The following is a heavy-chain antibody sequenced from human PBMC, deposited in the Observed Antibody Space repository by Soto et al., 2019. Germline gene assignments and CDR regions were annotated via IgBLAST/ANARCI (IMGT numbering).Heavy chain of an antibody. D-gene: IGHD2-2*01. CDR2: ISSSSSTI. Sequence: EVQLVESGGGLVQPGGSLRLSCAASGFTFSSYSMNWVRQAPGKGLEWVSYISSSSSTIYYADSVKGRFTISRDNAKNSLYLQMNSLRDDDTAVYYCARDTPGFYCSSTSCPRFDYWGQGTLVTVSS. CDR3: ARDTPGFYCSSTSCPRFDY. V-gene: IGHV3-48*02. J-gene: IGHJ4*02. CDR1: GFTFSSYS.